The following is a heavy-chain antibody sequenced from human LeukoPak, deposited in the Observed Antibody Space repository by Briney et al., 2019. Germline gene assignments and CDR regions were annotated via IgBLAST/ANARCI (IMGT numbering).Heavy chain of an antibody. J-gene: IGHJ4*02. CDR3: AKSPHYYYGSGIPTN. Sequence: GGSLRLSCAASGFTFSNYGMSWVRQAPGKGLEWVSAIGGGGISTSYADSVKGRFTISRDNSKNTLYLQMNSLRAEDTAVYYCAKSPHYYYGSGIPTNWGQETLVTVSS. V-gene: IGHV3-23*01. CDR1: GFTFSNYG. CDR2: IGGGGIST. D-gene: IGHD3-10*01.